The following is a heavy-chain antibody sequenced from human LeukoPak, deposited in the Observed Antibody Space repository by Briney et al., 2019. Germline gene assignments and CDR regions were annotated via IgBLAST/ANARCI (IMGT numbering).Heavy chain of an antibody. J-gene: IGHJ4*02. CDR2: VNLLGST. CDR1: GGSISDTNW. V-gene: IGHV4-4*02. CDR3: AREGGPYRPLDY. Sequence: SETLSLSSGVSGGSISDTNWWTWFRQPPGKGLEWIGEVNLLGSTNYNPSLKSRVAISVNKSENHTPLKLTSVAAADTAVYYCAREGGPYRPLDYSGQGTLVTVAS.